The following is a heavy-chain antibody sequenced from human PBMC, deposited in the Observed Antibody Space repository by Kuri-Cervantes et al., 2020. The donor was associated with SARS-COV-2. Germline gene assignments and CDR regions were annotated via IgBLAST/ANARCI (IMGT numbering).Heavy chain of an antibody. CDR3: AREEEEGCSGGSCNQNWFDP. CDR2: INPSGGST. J-gene: IGHJ5*02. D-gene: IGHD2-15*01. Sequence: GGSLRLSCKASGYTFTSCYMHWVRQAPGQGLEWMGIINPSGGSTSYAQKFQGRVTMTRDTSTSTVYMELSSLRSEDTAVYYCAREEEEGCSGGSCNQNWFDPWGQGTLVTVSS. CDR1: GYTFTSCY. V-gene: IGHV1-46*03.